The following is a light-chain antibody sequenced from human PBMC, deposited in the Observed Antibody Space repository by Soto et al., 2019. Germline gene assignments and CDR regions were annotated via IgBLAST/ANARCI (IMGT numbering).Light chain of an antibody. Sequence: DIQMTQSPSTLSASVGDRVTITCRSSQSISSWLAWYQQKPGKAPKLLIYDASSLESGVPSRFSGSGSGTDFTLTISGLQPDDFATYYCQQYNSYSTFGQGTKVEIK. V-gene: IGKV1-5*01. CDR3: QQYNSYST. CDR2: DAS. CDR1: QSISSW. J-gene: IGKJ1*01.